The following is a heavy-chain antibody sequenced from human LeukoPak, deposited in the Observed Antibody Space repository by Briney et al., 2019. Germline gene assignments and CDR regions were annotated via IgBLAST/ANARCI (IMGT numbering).Heavy chain of an antibody. CDR3: ARGGPYGDYLGY. J-gene: IGHJ4*02. CDR2: IYYSGST. V-gene: IGHV4-39*07. CDR1: GGSISSSSYY. Sequence: SETLSLTCTVSGGSISSSSYYWGWIRQPPGKGLEWIGSIYYSGSTYYNPSLKSRVTISVDTSKNQFSLKLSSVTAADTAVYYCARGGPYGDYLGYWGQGTLVTVSS. D-gene: IGHD4-17*01.